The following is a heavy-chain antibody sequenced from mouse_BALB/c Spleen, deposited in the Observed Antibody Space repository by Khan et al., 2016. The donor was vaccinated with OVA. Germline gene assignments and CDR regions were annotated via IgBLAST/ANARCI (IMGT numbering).Heavy chain of an antibody. Sequence: EVELVESGGGLVKPGGFLKLSCAASGFTFSSYAMSWVRQTPEKRLEWVATISSGGSYTYYPDSVKGRFTFSRDNARNTLYVQMSSLTSEDTAIYYFARTDWGYFDYWGQGTTLTVSS. CDR2: ISSGGSYT. V-gene: IGHV5-9-1*01. CDR1: GFTFSSYA. CDR3: ARTDWGYFDY. J-gene: IGHJ2*01.